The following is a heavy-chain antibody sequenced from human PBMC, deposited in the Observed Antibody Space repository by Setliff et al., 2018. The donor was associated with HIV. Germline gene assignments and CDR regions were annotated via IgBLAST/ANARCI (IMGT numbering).Heavy chain of an antibody. CDR1: GGTFSSYS. CDR2: IIPIFNTA. V-gene: IGHV1-69*13. D-gene: IGHD2-15*01. Sequence: ASVKVSCKASGGTFSSYSITWVRQAPGQGLEWMGGIIPIFNTANYAQKFQGRVTITADESTSTAYMELSSLRSEDTAVYYCARGSGGYCSGGSCYFGFGLALWGQGTTVTVSS. J-gene: IGHJ6*02. CDR3: ARGSGGYCSGGSCYFGFGLAL.